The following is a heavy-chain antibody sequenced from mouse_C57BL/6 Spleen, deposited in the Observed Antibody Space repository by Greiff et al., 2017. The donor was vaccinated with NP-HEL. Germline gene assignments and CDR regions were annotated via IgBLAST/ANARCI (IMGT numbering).Heavy chain of an antibody. CDR3: ARMGGYAWFAY. CDR2: IYPRDGST. V-gene: IGHV1-85*01. Sequence: QVQLQQSGPELVKPGASVKLSCKASGYTFTSYDINWVKQRPGQGLEWIGWIYPRDGSTKYNEKFKGKATLTVDTSSSTAYMELHSLTSEDSAVYFCARMGGYAWFAYWGQGTLVTVSA. J-gene: IGHJ3*01. CDR1: GYTFTSYD. D-gene: IGHD2-2*01.